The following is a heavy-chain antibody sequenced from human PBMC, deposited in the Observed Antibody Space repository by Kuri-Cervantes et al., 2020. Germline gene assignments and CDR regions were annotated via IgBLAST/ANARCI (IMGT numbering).Heavy chain of an antibody. CDR1: GYTFTGYY. Sequence: ASVKVSCKASGYTFTGYYMHWVRQAPGQGLEWMGWINPNSGGTNYARKFQGRVTMTRDTSISTAYMELSRLRSDDTAVYYCARDRLEWRGIAAAGTFGNWFDPWGQGTLVTVSS. D-gene: IGHD6-13*01. CDR2: INPNSGGT. V-gene: IGHV1-2*02. CDR3: ARDRLEWRGIAAAGTFGNWFDP. J-gene: IGHJ5*02.